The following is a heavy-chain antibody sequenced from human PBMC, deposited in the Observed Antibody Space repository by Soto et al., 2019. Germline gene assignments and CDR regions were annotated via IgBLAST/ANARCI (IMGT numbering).Heavy chain of an antibody. J-gene: IGHJ5*01. Sequence: SRTLSPICAISSDSSSARIVTWNWGRLSPSRGLEWLGRTYYRSKWYNDYAESVKSRITINPDTSKNQFSLHLNSVTPEDTAVYYCVRLIGNSWLDFWGQGTLVT. V-gene: IGHV6-1*01. CDR1: SDSSSARIVT. CDR2: TYYRSKWYN. CDR3: VRLIGNSWLDF. D-gene: IGHD1-26*01.